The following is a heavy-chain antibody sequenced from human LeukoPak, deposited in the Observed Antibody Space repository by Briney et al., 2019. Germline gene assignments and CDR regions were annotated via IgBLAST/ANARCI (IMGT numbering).Heavy chain of an antibody. J-gene: IGHJ5*02. Sequence: SETLSLTCAVYGGSFSGYYWSWIRQPPGKGLEWIGEINHSGSTNYNPSLKSRVTISVDTSKNQFYLKLSSVTAADTTVYYCARGSQWLERTRNWFDPWGQGTLSSSPQ. CDR3: ARGSQWLERTRNWFDP. CDR2: INHSGST. D-gene: IGHD6-19*01. CDR1: GGSFSGYY. V-gene: IGHV4-34*01.